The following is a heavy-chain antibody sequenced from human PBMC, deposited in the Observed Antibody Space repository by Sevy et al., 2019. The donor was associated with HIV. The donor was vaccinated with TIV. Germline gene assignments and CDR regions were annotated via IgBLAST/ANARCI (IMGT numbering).Heavy chain of an antibody. CDR2: IYSGGST. CDR3: ARVTDCSGGSCYFLSAFDI. J-gene: IGHJ3*02. CDR1: GFTVSSNY. Sequence: GGSLRLSCAASGFTVSSNYMSWVRQAPGKGLESVSVIYSGGSTYYADSVKGRFTISRDNSKNTLYLQMNSLRAEDTAVYYCARVTDCSGGSCYFLSAFDIWGQGTMVTVSS. D-gene: IGHD2-15*01. V-gene: IGHV3-53*01.